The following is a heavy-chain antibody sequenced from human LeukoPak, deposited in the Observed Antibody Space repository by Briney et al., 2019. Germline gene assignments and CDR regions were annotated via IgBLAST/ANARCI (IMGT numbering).Heavy chain of an antibody. CDR3: ARDSYDSSGYHVFDY. D-gene: IGHD3-22*01. CDR2: IYYSGST. Sequence: SETLSLTCTVSGGSISSYYLSWIRQPPGKGLEWIGYIYYSGSTNYNPSLKSRVTISVDTSKNQFSLKLSSVTAADTAVYYCARDSYDSSGYHVFDYWGQGTLVAVSS. J-gene: IGHJ4*02. CDR1: GGSISSYY. V-gene: IGHV4-59*01.